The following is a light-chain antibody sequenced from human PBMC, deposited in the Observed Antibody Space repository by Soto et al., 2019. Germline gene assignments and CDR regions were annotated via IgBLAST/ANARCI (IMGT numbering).Light chain of an antibody. CDR3: QQYNSYWT. CDR1: QSISSW. J-gene: IGKJ1*01. V-gene: IGKV1-5*03. Sequence: DIQMTQSPSTLSASVGDRVTITCRASQSISSWLAWYQQKPGKAPNLLIYKASTLESGVPSRFSRSGSGTEFTLTISSLQPDDFATYYCQQYNSYWTFGQGTKVEIK. CDR2: KAS.